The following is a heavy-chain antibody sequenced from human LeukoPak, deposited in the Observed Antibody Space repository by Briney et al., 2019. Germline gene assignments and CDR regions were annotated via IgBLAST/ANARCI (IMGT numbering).Heavy chain of an antibody. J-gene: IGHJ4*02. CDR1: GFTFSSYG. D-gene: IGHD2-2*02. CDR2: IRYDGSNK. CDR3: ARGFVVVPAAIVMMHFDY. Sequence: PGGSLRLSCAASGFTFSSYGMHWVRQAPGKGLEWVAFIRYDGSNKYYADSVKGRFTISRDNSKNTLYLQMNSLRAEDTALYYCARGFVVVPAAIVMMHFDYWGQGTLVTVSS. V-gene: IGHV3-30*02.